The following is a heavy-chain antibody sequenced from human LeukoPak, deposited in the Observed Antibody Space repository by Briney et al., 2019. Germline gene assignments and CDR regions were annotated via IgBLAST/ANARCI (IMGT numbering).Heavy chain of an antibody. Sequence: GGSVRLSCAASVFTFSSYSMSWVRQAPWKGLEWVSGISGSGGSTYYADSVKGRFTISRDNSKSTLYLQMNSLRAEDTAIYYCAKNGWLRSSGLWGDYWGQGALVTVSS. V-gene: IGHV3-23*01. D-gene: IGHD5-12*01. CDR2: ISGSGGST. J-gene: IGHJ4*02. CDR3: AKNGWLRSSGLWGDY. CDR1: VFTFSSYS.